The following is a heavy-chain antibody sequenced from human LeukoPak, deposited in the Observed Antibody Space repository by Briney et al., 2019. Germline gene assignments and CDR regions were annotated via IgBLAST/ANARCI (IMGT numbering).Heavy chain of an antibody. V-gene: IGHV3-43*01. CDR2: ISWDCGST. J-gene: IGHJ4*02. Sequence: GGSLRLSCAASGFTFDDYTMHWVRQAPGKGLEWVSLISWDCGSTYYADSVKGRFTISRDNSKNSLYLQMNGLRTEDTALYYCAKDGAPYSGYGGFDYWGQGTLVTVSS. CDR3: AKDGAPYSGYGGFDY. D-gene: IGHD5-12*01. CDR1: GFTFDDYT.